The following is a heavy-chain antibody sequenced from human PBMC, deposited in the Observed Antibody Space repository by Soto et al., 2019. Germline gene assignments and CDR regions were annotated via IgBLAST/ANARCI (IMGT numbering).Heavy chain of an antibody. J-gene: IGHJ4*02. V-gene: IGHV3-23*01. CDR2: ISGSGGST. Sequence: EVQLLESGGGLVQPGGSLRLSCAASGFTFSSYAMSWVRQAPGKGLEWVSAISGSGGSTYYADSVKGRFTISRDNSKNTLYLQMNSLRAEDTAVYYCAKGSGNSSSWKPQFFDYWGQGTLVTVSS. D-gene: IGHD6-13*01. CDR1: GFTFSSYA. CDR3: AKGSGNSSSWKPQFFDY.